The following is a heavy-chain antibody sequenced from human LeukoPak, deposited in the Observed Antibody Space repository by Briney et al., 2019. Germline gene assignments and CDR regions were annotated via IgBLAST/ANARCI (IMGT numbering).Heavy chain of an antibody. Sequence: PGGSLRLSCAASGFTFDDYGMSWVRQAPGKGLEWVSGINWNGGSTGYADSVKGRFTISRDNAKNSLYLQMNSLRAEDTAVYYCAREGYDFWSGYSFYFDYWGQGTLVTVSS. J-gene: IGHJ4*02. CDR3: AREGYDFWSGYSFYFDY. D-gene: IGHD3-3*01. V-gene: IGHV3-20*04. CDR1: GFTFDDYG. CDR2: INWNGGST.